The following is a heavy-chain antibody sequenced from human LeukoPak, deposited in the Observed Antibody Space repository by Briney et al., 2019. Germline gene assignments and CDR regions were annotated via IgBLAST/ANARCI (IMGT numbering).Heavy chain of an antibody. CDR3: ASAGRYYDILTGYYDY. CDR2: ISYDGSNK. J-gene: IGHJ4*02. Sequence: GGSLRLSCAASGFTFSSYAMHWVRQAPGKGLEWVAVISYDGSNKYCADSVKGRFTISRDNSKNTLYLQMNSLRAEDTAVYYCASAGRYYDILTGYYDYWGQGTLVTVSS. CDR1: GFTFSSYA. V-gene: IGHV3-30-3*01. D-gene: IGHD3-9*01.